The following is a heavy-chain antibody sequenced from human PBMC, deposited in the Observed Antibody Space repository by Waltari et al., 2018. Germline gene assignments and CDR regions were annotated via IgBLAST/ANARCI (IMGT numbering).Heavy chain of an antibody. CDR1: GFTFSSSA. J-gene: IGHJ4*02. CDR2: ISGSGGST. CDR3: AKDRHGDYVSYFDY. Sequence: EVQLLESGGGLVQPGGSLRLSCAASGFTFSSSAMSWVRQAQGKGLEWVSAISGSGGSTYYADSVKGRFTISRDNSKNTLYLQMNSLRAEDTAVYYCAKDRHGDYVSYFDYWGQGTLVTVSS. V-gene: IGHV3-23*01. D-gene: IGHD4-17*01.